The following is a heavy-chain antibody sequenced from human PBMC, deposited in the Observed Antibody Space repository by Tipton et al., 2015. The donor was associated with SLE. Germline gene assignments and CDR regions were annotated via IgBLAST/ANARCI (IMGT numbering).Heavy chain of an antibody. J-gene: IGHJ4*02. V-gene: IGHV4-34*01. CDR1: GGSFSGYY. Sequence: TLSLTCAVYGGSFSGYYWSWIRQPPGKGLEWIGDINHSGSTNYNPSLKSRVTISVDTSKNQFSLKLNSVTAADTAVYYCAREPTYSRDWYWGFDYWGQGTLVTVSS. CDR3: AREPTYSRDWYWGFDY. CDR2: INHSGST. D-gene: IGHD6-19*01.